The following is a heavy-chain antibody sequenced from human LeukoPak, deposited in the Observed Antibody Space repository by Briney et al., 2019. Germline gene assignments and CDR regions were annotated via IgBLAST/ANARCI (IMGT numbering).Heavy chain of an antibody. V-gene: IGHV3-23*01. CDR3: AKDTEEKQWLVPQNAFDI. J-gene: IGHJ3*02. CDR2: ISGSGGST. D-gene: IGHD6-19*01. CDR1: GFTFSSYA. Sequence: GGSLRLSCAASGFTFSSYAMSWVRQAPGKGLEWVSAISGSGGSTYYADSVKGRFTISRDNSKNTLYLQINSVRAEDTAVYYCAKDTEEKQWLVPQNAFDIWGQGTMVTVSS.